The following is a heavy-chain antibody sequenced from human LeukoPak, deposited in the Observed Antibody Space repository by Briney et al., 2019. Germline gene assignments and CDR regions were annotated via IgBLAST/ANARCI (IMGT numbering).Heavy chain of an antibody. CDR1: GGSFSGYY. V-gene: IGHV4-34*01. J-gene: IGHJ4*02. D-gene: IGHD6-13*01. CDR2: INHSGST. Sequence: SETLSLTCAVYGGSFSGYYWSWIRQPPGKGLEWIGEINHSGSTNYNPSLKSRVTISVDTSKNQFSLKLSSVTAADTAVYYCARDLYGQIAAAGMVYWGQGTLVTVSS. CDR3: ARDLYGQIAAAGMVY.